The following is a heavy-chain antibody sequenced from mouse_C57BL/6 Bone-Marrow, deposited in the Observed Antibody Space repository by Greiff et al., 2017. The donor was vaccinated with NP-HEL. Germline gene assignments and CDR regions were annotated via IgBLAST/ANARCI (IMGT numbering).Heavy chain of an antibody. CDR1: GFTFSDYG. D-gene: IGHD1-1*01. V-gene: IGHV5-17*01. J-gene: IGHJ2*01. CDR3: AGRGAYYYGSSPFDY. Sequence: EVKLVESGGGLVKPGGSLKLSCAASGFTFSDYGMHWVRQAPEKGLEWVAYISSGSSTIDYADTVKGRFTIPRDNAKNTLFLQMTSLRSEDTAMYYCAGRGAYYYGSSPFDYWGQGTTLTVSS. CDR2: ISSGSSTI.